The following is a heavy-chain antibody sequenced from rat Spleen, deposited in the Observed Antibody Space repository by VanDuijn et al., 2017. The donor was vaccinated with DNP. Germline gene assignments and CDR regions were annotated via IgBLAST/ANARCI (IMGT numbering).Heavy chain of an antibody. D-gene: IGHD4-6*01. CDR2: IRYDGGST. CDR3: VRWADYFDY. J-gene: IGHJ2*01. CDR1: GFAFSDYY. Sequence: EVQLVESGGGLVQPGGSLKLSCSASGFAFSDYYMAWVRQAPTKGLEWVAYIRYDGGSTYYGDSVKGRFTISRANVKSTLYLQMNSLRSEDMATYYCVRWADYFDYWGQGVMVTVSS. V-gene: IGHV5-22*01.